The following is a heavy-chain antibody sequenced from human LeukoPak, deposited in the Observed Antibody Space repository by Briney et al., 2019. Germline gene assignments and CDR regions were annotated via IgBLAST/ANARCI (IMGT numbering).Heavy chain of an antibody. D-gene: IGHD5-18*01. CDR2: ISSSSSGFI. V-gene: IGHV3-21*01. CDR1: GFSFSTYT. Sequence: PGGSLRLSCSASGFSFSTYTMTWVRQAPGKGLEWVSSISSSSSGFIYYAQSVRGRFTISRDNANNSLYLQMNSLRAEDTAVYYCARGHGYSYGPGAFDIWGQGTMITVSS. CDR3: ARGHGYSYGPGAFDI. J-gene: IGHJ3*02.